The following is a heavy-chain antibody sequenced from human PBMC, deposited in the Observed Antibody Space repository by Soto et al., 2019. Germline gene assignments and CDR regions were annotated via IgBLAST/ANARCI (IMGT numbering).Heavy chain of an antibody. CDR3: ARAVGLYDFWSGYFVRGYDYYGMDV. CDR1: GYTFTSYD. CDR2: MNPNSGNT. J-gene: IGHJ6*02. Sequence: ASVKVSCKASGYTFTSYDINWVRQATGQGLEWMGWMNPNSGNTGYAQKFQGRVTMTRNTSISTAYMELSSLRSEDTAVYYCARAVGLYDFWSGYFVRGYDYYGMDVWGQGTTVTVSS. V-gene: IGHV1-8*01. D-gene: IGHD3-3*01.